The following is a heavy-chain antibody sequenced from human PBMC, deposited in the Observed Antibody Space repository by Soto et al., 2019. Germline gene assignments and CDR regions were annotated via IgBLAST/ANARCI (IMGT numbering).Heavy chain of an antibody. V-gene: IGHV3-48*02. CDR3: ARGSDRGGAKPKYYYYGMDV. CDR2: ISSSSSTI. Sequence: PGGSLRLSCAASGFTFSSYSMNWVRQAPGKGLEWVSYISSSSSTIYYADSVKGRFTISRDNAKNSLYLQMNSLRDEDTAVYYCARGSDRGGAKPKYYYYGMDVWGQGTTVTVSS. J-gene: IGHJ6*02. D-gene: IGHD2-15*01. CDR1: GFTFSSYS.